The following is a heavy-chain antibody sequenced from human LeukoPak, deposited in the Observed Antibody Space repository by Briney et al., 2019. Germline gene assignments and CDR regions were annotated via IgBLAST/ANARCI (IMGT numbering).Heavy chain of an antibody. CDR1: GFTFSTYG. Sequence: PGGSLRLSCSASGFTFSTYGMHWVRQAPGKGLEWVAVIWSDGTNKYYVDSVKGRFTISRDNSKNTLYLQMDSLRAEDTAVYYCARVRTVAHGMDVWGQGTTVTVSS. CDR2: IWSDGTNK. CDR3: ARVRTVAHGMDV. J-gene: IGHJ6*02. D-gene: IGHD6-19*01. V-gene: IGHV3-33*01.